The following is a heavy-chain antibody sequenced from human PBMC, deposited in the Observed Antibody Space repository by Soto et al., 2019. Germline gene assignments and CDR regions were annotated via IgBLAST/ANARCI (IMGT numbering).Heavy chain of an antibody. J-gene: IGHJ4*02. CDR1: GYTFNSYY. Sequence: GASVKVSCKASGYTFNSYYMHWVRQAPGQGLEWMGIINPSGGRTSYAQKFQGRVTITTDTSTSTVYMELSSLRSEATAVYYCARDSSNIDRYLDYWGQGTMVTVSS. CDR3: ARDSSNIDRYLDY. CDR2: INPSGGRT. D-gene: IGHD2-15*01. V-gene: IGHV1-46*02.